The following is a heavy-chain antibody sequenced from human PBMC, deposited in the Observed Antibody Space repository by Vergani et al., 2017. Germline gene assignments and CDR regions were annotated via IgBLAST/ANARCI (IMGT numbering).Heavy chain of an antibody. Sequence: QAQLQESGPGLVKPSETLSLTCHVFGVSVTDYNCNWIRQAPGKGLEWIGSLSTTGGATHATHNPSLKSRVSISVDTFKSQFSLGLTSVTAADSAIYYCAGDTHSWQRAGRWGQGLLVSVSS. CDR1: GVSVTDYN. CDR2: LSTTGGA. D-gene: IGHD6-13*01. CDR3: AGDTHSWQRAGR. J-gene: IGHJ4*02. V-gene: IGHV4-59*02.